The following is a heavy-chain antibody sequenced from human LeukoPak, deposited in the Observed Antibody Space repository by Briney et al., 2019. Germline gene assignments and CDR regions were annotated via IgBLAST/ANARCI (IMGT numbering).Heavy chain of an antibody. D-gene: IGHD6-13*01. Sequence: RPSETLSLTCTVSGYSISSGYYWGWIRQSPGQGLEWIGTIYHSGSAYYNPSLKSRVTISVDTSKNQFSLRLTSVTAADAAVYYCARAYSSSWCDAFDIWGQGTMVTVSS. CDR3: ARAYSSSWCDAFDI. CDR1: GYSISSGYY. CDR2: IYHSGSA. J-gene: IGHJ3*02. V-gene: IGHV4-38-2*02.